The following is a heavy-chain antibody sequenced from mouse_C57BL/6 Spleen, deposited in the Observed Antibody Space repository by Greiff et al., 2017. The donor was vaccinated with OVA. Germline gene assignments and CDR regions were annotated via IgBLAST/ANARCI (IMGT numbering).Heavy chain of an antibody. D-gene: IGHD2-5*01. V-gene: IGHV5-16*01. CDR2: INYDGSST. J-gene: IGHJ4*01. CDR3: AREARGYSNYDAMDY. Sequence: EVKVVESEGGLVQPGSSMKLSCTASGFTFSDYYMAWVRQVPEKGLEWVANINYDGSSTYYLDSLKSRFIISRDNAKNILYLQMSSLKSEDTATYYCAREARGYSNYDAMDYWGQGTSVTVSS. CDR1: GFTFSDYY.